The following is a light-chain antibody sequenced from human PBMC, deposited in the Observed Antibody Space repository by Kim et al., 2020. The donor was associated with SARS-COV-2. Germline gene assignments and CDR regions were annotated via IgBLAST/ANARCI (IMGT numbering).Light chain of an antibody. CDR1: SGHSSNA. Sequence: SVKLTCTLSSGHSSNAIAWHQQQPEKGPRYLMKLNSDGSHSKGDGIPDRFSGSSSGAERYLTISSLQSEDEADYYCQTWSTGIWVFGGGTQLTVL. CDR3: QTWSTGIWV. V-gene: IGLV4-69*01. CDR2: LNSDGSH. J-gene: IGLJ3*02.